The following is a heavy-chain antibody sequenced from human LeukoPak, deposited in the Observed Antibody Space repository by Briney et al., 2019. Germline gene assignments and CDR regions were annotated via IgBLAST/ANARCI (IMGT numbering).Heavy chain of an antibody. Sequence: ASVKVSCKASGGTFSSYAISWVRQAPGQGLEWMGWINTNTGNPTYAQGFTGRFVFSLDTSVSTAYLQISSLKAEDTAVYYCARDYSRIAAAGTSPPPGYWGQGTLVTVSS. CDR3: ARDYSRIAAAGTSPPPGY. CDR2: INTNTGNP. CDR1: GGTFSSYA. D-gene: IGHD6-13*01. J-gene: IGHJ4*02. V-gene: IGHV7-4-1*02.